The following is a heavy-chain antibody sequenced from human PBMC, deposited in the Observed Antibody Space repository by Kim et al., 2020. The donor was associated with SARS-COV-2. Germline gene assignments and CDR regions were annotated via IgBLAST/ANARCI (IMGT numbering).Heavy chain of an antibody. D-gene: IGHD3-3*01. Sequence: GGSLRLSCAASGFTFSSYSMSWVRQAPGKGLEWVSAISSSGGNTYYADSVRGRFTISRDNSKNTLYLQMNSLRAEDTAVYYCAKDASRITFFGVVSRGGMDVWGQGTTVTVSS. CDR2: ISSSGGNT. CDR1: GFTFSSYS. V-gene: IGHV3-23*01. CDR3: AKDASRITFFGVVSRGGMDV. J-gene: IGHJ6*02.